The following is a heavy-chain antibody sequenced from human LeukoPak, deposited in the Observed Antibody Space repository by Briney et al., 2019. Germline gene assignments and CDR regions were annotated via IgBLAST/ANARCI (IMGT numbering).Heavy chain of an antibody. CDR3: ALYCSSTSCYNYYYYGMDV. CDR2: ISSSSSYI. D-gene: IGHD2-2*02. CDR1: GFTFSSYS. Sequence: GGSLRLSCAASGFTFSSYSMNWFPQAPGKGLEWVSSISSSSSYIYYADSVKGRFTISRDNAKNSLYLQMNSLRAEDTAVFYCALYCSSTSCYNYYYYGMDVWGQGTTVTVSS. J-gene: IGHJ6*02. V-gene: IGHV3-21*01.